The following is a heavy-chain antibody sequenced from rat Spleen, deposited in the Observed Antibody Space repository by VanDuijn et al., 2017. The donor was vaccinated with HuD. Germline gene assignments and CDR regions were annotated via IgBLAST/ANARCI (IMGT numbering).Heavy chain of an antibody. Sequence: QVQLKESEPDLVQPSQTLSLTCTVSGFSLTSYHVHWVRQPPGKGLEWMGRIQSGGSTDYNSALKSRLSISRDTSKSQVFLKMNSLQTEDTAMYFCARGGITTTSSDFDYWGQGVMVTVSS. CDR2: IQSGGST. J-gene: IGHJ2*01. CDR1: GFSLTSYH. CDR3: ARGGITTTSSDFDY. V-gene: IGHV2-27*01. D-gene: IGHD1-10*01.